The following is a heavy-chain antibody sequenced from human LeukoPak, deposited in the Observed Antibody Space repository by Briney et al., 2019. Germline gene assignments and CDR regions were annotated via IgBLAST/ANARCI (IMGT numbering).Heavy chain of an antibody. Sequence: SVKVSCKVSGGTVRNYVISWVRQAPGQGLEWMGGFIPVFNVVTYAQKFQGRVTITADGPTSTVYMELASLTSEDTAIFYCANLESKTRGGAFDIWGQGTAVTVSS. CDR2: FIPVFNVV. J-gene: IGHJ3*02. CDR3: ANLESKTRGGAFDI. CDR1: GGTVRNYV. V-gene: IGHV1-69*13. D-gene: IGHD3-3*01.